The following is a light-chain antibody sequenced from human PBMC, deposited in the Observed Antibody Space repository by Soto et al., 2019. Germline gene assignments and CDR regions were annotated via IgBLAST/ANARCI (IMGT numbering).Light chain of an antibody. Sequence: DIVMTQSPDSLAVSLGERATINCKSSQSVLYSSNNKNYLAWYQQKPGQPPKLLIYWASTRESGVPDRFSGSGSGTDFNLTISRMHAEDVEVYYCQKYYSTPYTFGKGTKLEIK. CDR1: QSVLYSSNNKNY. CDR3: QKYYSTPYT. CDR2: WAS. J-gene: IGKJ2*01. V-gene: IGKV4-1*01.